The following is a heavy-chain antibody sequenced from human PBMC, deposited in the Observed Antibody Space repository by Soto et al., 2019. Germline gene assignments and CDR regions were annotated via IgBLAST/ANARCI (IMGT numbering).Heavy chain of an antibody. CDR1: GFTFSRYG. Sequence: QVQLVESGGGVVQPGRCLRLSCAASGFTFSRYGMHWVRQAPGKGLEWVAAIWYDGSNKYYADSVKGRFTISRDNSKNTLYLKVNSLRAEDTAVYYCAREGDKYYYDYWGQGTLVTVSS. V-gene: IGHV3-33*01. J-gene: IGHJ4*02. D-gene: IGHD3-16*01. CDR3: AREGDKYYYDY. CDR2: IWYDGSNK.